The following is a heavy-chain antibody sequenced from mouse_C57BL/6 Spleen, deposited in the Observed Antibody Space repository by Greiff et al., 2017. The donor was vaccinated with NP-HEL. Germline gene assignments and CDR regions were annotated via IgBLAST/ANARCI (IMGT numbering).Heavy chain of an antibody. CDR3: TRWGTTVPLAY. Sequence: QVHVKQSGAELVRPGASVTLSCKASGYTFTDYEMHWVKQTPVHGLEWIGAIDPETGGTAYNQKFKGKAILTADKSSSTAYMELRSLTSEDSAVYYCTRWGTTVPLAYWGQGTLVTVSA. D-gene: IGHD1-1*01. V-gene: IGHV1-15*01. CDR1: GYTFTDYE. J-gene: IGHJ3*01. CDR2: IDPETGGT.